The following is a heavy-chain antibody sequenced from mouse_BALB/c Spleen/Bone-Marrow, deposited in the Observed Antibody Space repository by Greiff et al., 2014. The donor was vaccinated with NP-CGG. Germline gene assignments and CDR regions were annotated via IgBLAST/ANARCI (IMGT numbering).Heavy chain of an antibody. Sequence: DVHLVESGGGLVEPGGSLKLSCAASGFTFSDYYMYWVHQTPEKRLEWVATISDGGSYTYYPDSVKGRFTISRDNAKNNLYLQMSSLKSEDTAMYYCARDRRITTATYAMDYWGQGTSVTVSS. CDR3: ARDRRITTATYAMDY. CDR1: GFTFSDYY. D-gene: IGHD1-2*01. J-gene: IGHJ4*01. V-gene: IGHV5-4*02. CDR2: ISDGGSYT.